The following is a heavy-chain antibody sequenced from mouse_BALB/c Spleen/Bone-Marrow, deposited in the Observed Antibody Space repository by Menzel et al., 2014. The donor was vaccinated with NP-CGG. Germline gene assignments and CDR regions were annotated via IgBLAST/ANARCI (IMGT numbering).Heavy chain of an antibody. CDR2: IDPANGNT. J-gene: IGHJ4*01. V-gene: IGHV14-3*02. D-gene: IGHD2-3*01. CDR3: ARGLLQYYYAMDY. Sequence: VQLQQSGAELVKPGASVKLSCTASGFNIKDTYMHWVKQRPEQGLEWIGRIDPANGNTKYDPKFQGKATITADTSSNTAYLQLSSLTSEDTAVYYCARGLLQYYYAMDYWGQGTSVNVSS. CDR1: GFNIKDTY.